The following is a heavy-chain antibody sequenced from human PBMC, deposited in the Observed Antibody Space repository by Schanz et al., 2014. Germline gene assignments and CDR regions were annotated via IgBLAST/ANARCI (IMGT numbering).Heavy chain of an antibody. CDR2: MNESHSTI. Sequence: EVQLLESGGGLVEPGGSLRLSCAASGFSFSSYAMGWVRQARGKGLEWVSAMNESHSTIYYADSVRGRFTISRDNAENTLYLQMNSLRAEDTAVYYCARGGFFDSTSFDSWGQGTLVTVSS. V-gene: IGHV3-23*01. D-gene: IGHD2-2*01. CDR1: GFSFSSYA. CDR3: ARGGFFDSTSFDS. J-gene: IGHJ4*02.